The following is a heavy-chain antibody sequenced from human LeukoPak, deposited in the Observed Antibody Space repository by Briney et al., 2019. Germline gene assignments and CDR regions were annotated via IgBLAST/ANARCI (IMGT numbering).Heavy chain of an antibody. J-gene: IGHJ4*02. V-gene: IGHV5-51*01. Sequence: GESLKISCKGSGYSFTSYWIGWVRQMSGKGLEWMGIIYPGDSDTRYSPSFQGQVTISADKSISTAYLQWSSLKASDTAMYYCARHAREMATIPYFDYWGQGTLVTVSS. CDR2: IYPGDSDT. D-gene: IGHD5-24*01. CDR3: ARHAREMATIPYFDY. CDR1: GYSFTSYW.